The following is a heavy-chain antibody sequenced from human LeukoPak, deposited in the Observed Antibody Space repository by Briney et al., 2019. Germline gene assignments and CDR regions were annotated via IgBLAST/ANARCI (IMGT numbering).Heavy chain of an antibody. Sequence: ASVKVSCKASGYTFTSYYMHWVRQAPGQGLEWMGIINPSGGSTSYAQKFQGRVTMTRDTSTSTVYMELSSLRSEDTAVYYCARGAEYYYDSSGPYYFDYWGQGTLVTVSS. V-gene: IGHV1-46*01. D-gene: IGHD3-22*01. CDR2: INPSGGST. J-gene: IGHJ4*02. CDR1: GYTFTSYY. CDR3: ARGAEYYYDSSGPYYFDY.